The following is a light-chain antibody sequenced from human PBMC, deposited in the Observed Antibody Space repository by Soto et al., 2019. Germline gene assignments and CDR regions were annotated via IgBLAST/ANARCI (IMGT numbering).Light chain of an antibody. CDR3: QQYGSSLYT. V-gene: IGKV3-20*01. CDR2: GAS. J-gene: IGKJ2*01. Sequence: EIVLTQSPGTLSLSPGERATLSCRASQSVSSSYLAWYQQKPGQAPRLIIYGASSRATGIPDRFSGSGSGTDFTLTISRLEPEDFAVYYCQQYGSSLYTFGQWTKLEIK. CDR1: QSVSSSY.